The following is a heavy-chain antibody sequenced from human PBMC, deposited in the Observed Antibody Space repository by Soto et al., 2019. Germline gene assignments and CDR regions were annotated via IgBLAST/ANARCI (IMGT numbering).Heavy chain of an antibody. CDR3: AKDQGSSWYEIDY. CDR2: ISGSGGST. V-gene: IGHV3-23*01. Sequence: EVQLLESGGGLVQPGGSLRLSCAASGFTFSNYAVTWVRQAPGKALEWVSTISGSGGSTYYADSVKGRFTISTDNSKNTLYLQRNSMRAEDTAVYYCAKDQGSSWYEIDYWGQGPLVTVSS. J-gene: IGHJ4*02. D-gene: IGHD6-13*01. CDR1: GFTFSNYA.